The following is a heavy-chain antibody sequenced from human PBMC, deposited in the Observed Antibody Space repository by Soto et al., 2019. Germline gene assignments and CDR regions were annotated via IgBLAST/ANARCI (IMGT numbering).Heavy chain of an antibody. CDR1: GGSISSGGYY. CDR2: IYYSGST. Sequence: SETLSLTCTVSGGSISSGGYYWSWIRQHPGKGLEWIGYIYYSGSTYYNPSLKSRVTISVDTSKNQFSLKLSSVTAADTAVYYCARVRDYYYDSSGSRPSWYCDYWGQGTLVTVSP. CDR3: ARVRDYYYDSSGSRPSWYCDY. V-gene: IGHV4-31*03. J-gene: IGHJ4*02. D-gene: IGHD3-22*01.